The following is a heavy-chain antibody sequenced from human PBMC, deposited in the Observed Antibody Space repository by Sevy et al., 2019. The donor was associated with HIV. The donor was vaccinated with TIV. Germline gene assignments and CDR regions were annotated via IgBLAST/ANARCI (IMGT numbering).Heavy chain of an antibody. V-gene: IGHV4-38-2*02. Sequence: SETLSLTCTVSGYSISSGYYWGWIRQPPGKGLEWIGSIYHSRSTYYNPSLKSRVTISVDTSKNQLSLKLSSVTAADTAVYYCASDVFGTYYYGSGSYYQYYGMDVWGQGTTVTVSS. CDR3: ASDVFGTYYYGSGSYYQYYGMDV. CDR1: GYSISSGYY. D-gene: IGHD3-10*01. J-gene: IGHJ6*02. CDR2: IYHSRST.